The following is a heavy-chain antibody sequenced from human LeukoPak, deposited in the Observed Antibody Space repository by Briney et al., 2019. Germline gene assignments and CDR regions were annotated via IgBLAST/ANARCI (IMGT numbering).Heavy chain of an antibody. Sequence: WGSLTLSCAASGFTFSSYEMNWVRQAPGKGLEWVSYISGGDSTIYYADSVTGRFTTSTDSSKNTLFLQMRDLRAEDTALYYCARERDYDTYFDYWGQGILVIVSS. J-gene: IGHJ4*02. CDR1: GFTFSSYE. CDR3: ARERDYDTYFDY. D-gene: IGHD3-22*01. CDR2: ISGGDSTI. V-gene: IGHV3-48*03.